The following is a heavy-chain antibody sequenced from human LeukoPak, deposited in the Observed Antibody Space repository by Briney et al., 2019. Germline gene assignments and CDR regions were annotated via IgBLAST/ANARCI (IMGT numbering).Heavy chain of an antibody. CDR2: INHSGST. CDR1: GGSFSGYY. V-gene: IGHV4-34*01. J-gene: IGHJ5*02. Sequence: SETLSLTCAVYGGSFSGYYWSWIRQPPAKGLEWIGEINHSGSTNYNPSLKSRVTISVDTSKNQFPLKLSSVAAADTAVYYCASITIFGVVPTTTWFDPWGQGTLVTVSS. D-gene: IGHD3-3*01. CDR3: ASITIFGVVPTTTWFDP.